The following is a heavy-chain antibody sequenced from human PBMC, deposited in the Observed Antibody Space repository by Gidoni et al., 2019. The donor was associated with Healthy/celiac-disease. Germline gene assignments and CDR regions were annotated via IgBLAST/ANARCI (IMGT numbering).Heavy chain of an antibody. CDR2: INAGNGNT. D-gene: IGHD3-3*01. Sequence: QLQLVQSGAEVTKPGALVNVSCKASGYTFTSYAMHWVRQAPGQRLEWMRWINAGNGNTKYSQKFQGRVTITRDTSASTAYMELSSLRSEDTAVYYWARDFGVVIDYWGQGTLVTVSS. CDR1: GYTFTSYA. CDR3: ARDFGVVIDY. V-gene: IGHV1-3*01. J-gene: IGHJ4*02.